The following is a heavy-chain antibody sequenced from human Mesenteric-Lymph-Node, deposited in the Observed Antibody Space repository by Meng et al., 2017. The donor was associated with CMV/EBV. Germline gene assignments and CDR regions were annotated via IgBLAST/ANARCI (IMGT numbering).Heavy chain of an antibody. CDR2: IYYSGST. CDR3: AREPLWFGNLLSQGTVDY. CDR1: GVSISSTSQY. Sequence: SETLSLTCNVSGVSISSTSQYWAWIRQPPGKGLEWIGSIYYSGSTYYNPSLKSRVTISVDTSKNQFSLKLSSVTAADTAVYYCAREPLWFGNLLSQGTVDYWGQGTLVTVSS. J-gene: IGHJ4*01. V-gene: IGHV4-39*07. D-gene: IGHD3-10*01.